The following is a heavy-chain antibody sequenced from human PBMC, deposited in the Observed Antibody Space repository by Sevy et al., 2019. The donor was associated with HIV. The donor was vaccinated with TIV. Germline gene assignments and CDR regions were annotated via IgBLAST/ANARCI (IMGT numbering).Heavy chain of an antibody. D-gene: IGHD6-6*01. Sequence: SETLSLTCTVSGGSISSYYWSWIRQPPGKGLEWIGYIYYSGSTNYNPSLKSRVTISVDTSKNQFSLKLSSVTAADTAVYYCARSESSSCEGVYGWFDPWGQGTLVTVSS. V-gene: IGHV4-59*01. CDR1: GGSISSYY. CDR2: IYYSGST. J-gene: IGHJ5*02. CDR3: ARSESSSCEGVYGWFDP.